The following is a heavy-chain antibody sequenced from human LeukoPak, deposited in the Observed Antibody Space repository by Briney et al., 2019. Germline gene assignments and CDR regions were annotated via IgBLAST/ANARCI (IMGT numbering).Heavy chain of an antibody. CDR3: ARVSQWLVDDAFDI. Sequence: ASVKVSCKASGYTFTGYYMHWVRQAPGQGLEWMGWINPNSGGTNYAQKFQGRVTMTRDTSISTAYMELRSPRSDDTAVYYCARVSQWLVDDAFDIWGQGTMVTVSS. CDR1: GYTFTGYY. J-gene: IGHJ3*02. CDR2: INPNSGGT. V-gene: IGHV1-2*02. D-gene: IGHD6-19*01.